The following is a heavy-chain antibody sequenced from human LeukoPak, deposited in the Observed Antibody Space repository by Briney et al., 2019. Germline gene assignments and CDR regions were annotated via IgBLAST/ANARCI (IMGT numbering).Heavy chain of an antibody. CDR1: GFTFSSDW. CDR3: AREGPSSSFFDY. J-gene: IGHJ4*02. D-gene: IGHD6-6*01. CDR2: IKQDGSEQ. Sequence: GGTLRLSCAASGFTFSSDWMNWVRQDPREGLEWVANIKQDGSEQYSVDSVKGRFTISRDNAKNSLYLQMSSLRVEDTAVYYCAREGPSSSFFDYWGQGTLVTVSS. V-gene: IGHV3-7*01.